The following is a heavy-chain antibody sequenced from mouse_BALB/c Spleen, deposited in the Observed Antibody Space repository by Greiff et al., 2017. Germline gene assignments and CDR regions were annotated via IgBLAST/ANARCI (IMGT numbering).Heavy chain of an antibody. CDR1: GYSFTGYF. CDR2: INPYNGDT. CDR3: SREEFYGGVSWFAY. V-gene: IGHV1-20*02. J-gene: IGHJ3*01. Sequence: EVQLVESGPELVKPGASVKISCKASGYSFTGYFMNWVMQSHGKSLEWIGRINPYNGDTFYNQKFKGKATLTVDKSSSTAHMGLRGLASEDSAVLYCSREEFYGGVSWFAYWGQGTLVTVSA. D-gene: IGHD1-1*02.